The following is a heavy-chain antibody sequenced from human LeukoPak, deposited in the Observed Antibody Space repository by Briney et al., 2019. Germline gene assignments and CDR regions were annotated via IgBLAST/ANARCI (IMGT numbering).Heavy chain of an antibody. CDR1: GGSISSSSYY. CDR3: ARHSGPYGLAFDI. J-gene: IGHJ3*02. Sequence: SETLSLTCTVSGGSISSSSYYWGWIRQPPGKGLEWIGSIYYSGSTYYNPSLKSRVTISVDTSKNQFSLKLSSVTAADTAVYYCARHSGPYGLAFDIWGRGTMVTVSS. CDR2: IYYSGST. D-gene: IGHD3-10*01. V-gene: IGHV4-39*01.